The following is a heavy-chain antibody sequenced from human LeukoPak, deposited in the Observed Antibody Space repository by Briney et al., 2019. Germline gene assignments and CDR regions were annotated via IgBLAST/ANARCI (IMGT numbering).Heavy chain of an antibody. CDR2: IWYDGSNK. V-gene: IGHV3-33*06. J-gene: IGHJ4*02. CDR3: AKEPYPYDSSGYYDY. Sequence: GGSLRLSCAASGFTFSSYGMHWVRQAPGKGLEWVAVIWYDGSNKYYADSVKGRFTISRDNSKNTLYLQMDSLRAEDTAVYYCAKEPYPYDSSGYYDYWGQGTLVTVSS. D-gene: IGHD3-22*01. CDR1: GFTFSSYG.